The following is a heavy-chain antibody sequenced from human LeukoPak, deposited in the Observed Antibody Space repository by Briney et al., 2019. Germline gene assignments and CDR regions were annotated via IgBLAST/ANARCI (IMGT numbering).Heavy chain of an antibody. CDR1: GFTLNNYA. Sequence: GGSLRLSCAGSGFTLNNYAIHWVRQAPGKGLEWVAYISSGDARMDHAESVKGRFTISRDNAKNSLSLQMNSLRAEDTAVYYCARPSVYGFDAFDIWGQGTMVIVSA. J-gene: IGHJ3*02. CDR2: ISSGDARM. V-gene: IGHV3-48*03. CDR3: ARPSVYGFDAFDI. D-gene: IGHD5/OR15-5a*01.